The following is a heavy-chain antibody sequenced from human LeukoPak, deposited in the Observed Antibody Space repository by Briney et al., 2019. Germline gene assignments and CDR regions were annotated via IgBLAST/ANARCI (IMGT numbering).Heavy chain of an antibody. V-gene: IGHV3-30-3*01. CDR3: ARDMAMIVVVPYFQH. CDR1: GFTFSSYA. Sequence: GGSLRLSCAASGFTFSSYAMHWVRQAPGKGLEWVAVISYDGSNKYYADSVKGPFTISRDNSKNTLYLQMNSLRAEDTAVYYCARDMAMIVVVPYFQHWGQGTLVTVSS. CDR2: ISYDGSNK. J-gene: IGHJ1*01. D-gene: IGHD3-22*01.